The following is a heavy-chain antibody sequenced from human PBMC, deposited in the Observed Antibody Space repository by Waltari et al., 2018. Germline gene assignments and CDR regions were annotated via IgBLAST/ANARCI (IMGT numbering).Heavy chain of an antibody. CDR2: MSPSTGGS. CDR1: GFSFSIYA. J-gene: IGHJ6*02. D-gene: IGHD3-16*01. V-gene: IGHV3-23*01. CDR3: AKSRLNYADRGMDV. Sequence: EEQLLESGGGLVQPGGSLRLSCAASGFSFSIYAMHGVRQAPGKGLEWGSGMSPSTGGSYYADSVRGRLTISRDNSRDTLYLQFSSLRVEDTAVYYCAKSRLNYADRGMDVWGQGTAVTVSS.